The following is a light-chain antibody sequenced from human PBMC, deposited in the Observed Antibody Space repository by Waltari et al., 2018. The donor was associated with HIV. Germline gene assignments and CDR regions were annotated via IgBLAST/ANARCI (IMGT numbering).Light chain of an antibody. Sequence: EVVMTQSPATLSVSPGERATLCCRASQSGSSNLAWYQQKPGQGPRPLIYGASTRATGIPARFSGSGSGTEFTLTISSLQSEDFAVYYCQQYNNWPPEYTFGQGTKLEIK. V-gene: IGKV3-15*01. CDR2: GAS. CDR3: QQYNNWPPEYT. CDR1: QSGSSN. J-gene: IGKJ2*01.